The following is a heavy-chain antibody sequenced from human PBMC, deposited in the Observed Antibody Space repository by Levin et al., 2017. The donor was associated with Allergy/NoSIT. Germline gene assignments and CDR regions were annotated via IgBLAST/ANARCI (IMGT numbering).Heavy chain of an antibody. CDR2: IDPTTGKT. J-gene: IGHJ4*02. CDR3: ASPMGAGTAFDY. V-gene: IGHV1-46*02. D-gene: IGHD3-16*01. Sequence: ASVKVSCKAAGYSFNTYFIHWVRQAPGQGLEWMGIIDPTTGKTTYAQKFQGRVTMTSDTSTSIVHMELSRLTSDDTAVYYCASPMGAGTAFDYWGQGTLVPVSS. CDR1: GYSFNTYF.